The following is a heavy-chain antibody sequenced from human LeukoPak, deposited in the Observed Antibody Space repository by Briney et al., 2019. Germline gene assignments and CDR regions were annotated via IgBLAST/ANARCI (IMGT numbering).Heavy chain of an antibody. CDR1: GFTFSNYA. CDR2: ISGSGGST. V-gene: IGHV3-23*01. Sequence: PGGSLRLSCAASGFTFSNYALIWVRQAPERGLQWVSAISGSGGSTYYADSVKGRFTISRDNSKNTLYLQMNSLRAEDTAVYYCAKDRRGYGDYEGDAFDIWGQGTMVTVSS. D-gene: IGHD4-17*01. CDR3: AKDRRGYGDYEGDAFDI. J-gene: IGHJ3*02.